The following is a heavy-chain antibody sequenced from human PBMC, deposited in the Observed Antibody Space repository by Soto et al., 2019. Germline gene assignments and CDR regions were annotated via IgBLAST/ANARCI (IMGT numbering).Heavy chain of an antibody. CDR3: ARIRYYYDSSGYPCSFDY. D-gene: IGHD3-22*01. CDR2: IYPGDSDI. J-gene: IGHJ4*02. V-gene: IGHV5-51*01. CDR1: GYSFTRYW. Sequence: GESLTISCTCFGYSFTRYWIGWVRQMPGKGLEWMGIIYPGDSDIRYSPSFQGQVTISADKSITTAYLQWSSLKASDTAMYYCARIRYYYDSSGYPCSFDYWGQGTLVTVSS.